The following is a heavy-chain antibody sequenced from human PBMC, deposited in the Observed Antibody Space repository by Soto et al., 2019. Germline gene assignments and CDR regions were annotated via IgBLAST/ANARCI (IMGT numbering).Heavy chain of an antibody. D-gene: IGHD2-15*01. J-gene: IGHJ6*02. Sequence: GGSLRLSCAASGFTSSSYEMNWVRQAPGKGLEWVSYISGSGSITHHADSVKGRFTISRDNARNSLYRQMNSLRGEDTAVYYCAGRDGHNRRKAPYYYYYYGVGVWGRGTTVTVSS. CDR1: GFTSSSYE. CDR2: ISGSGSIT. V-gene: IGHV3-48*03. CDR3: AGRDGHNRRKAPYYYYYYGVGV.